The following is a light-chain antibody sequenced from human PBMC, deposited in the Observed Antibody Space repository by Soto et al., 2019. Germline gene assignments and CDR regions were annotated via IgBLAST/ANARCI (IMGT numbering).Light chain of an antibody. V-gene: IGKV1-5*01. CDR3: QQYHTYMFT. J-gene: IGKJ2*01. Sequence: DIQMTQSPSTLSAFVGDRVTITCRASQTIGTYLAWYQQKPGKAPKLLIYGASNLDTAVPSRFKGSGSETQFSLSINSLQPDDSATYYCQQYHTYMFTVGQGTKVDSK. CDR1: QTIGTY. CDR2: GAS.